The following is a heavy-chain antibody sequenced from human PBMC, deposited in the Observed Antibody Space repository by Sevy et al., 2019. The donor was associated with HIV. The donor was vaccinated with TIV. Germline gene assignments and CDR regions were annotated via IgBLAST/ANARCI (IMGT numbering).Heavy chain of an antibody. Sequence: SETLSLTCTVSGGSISSYYWSWIRQPPGKGLEWIGYIYYSGSTNYNPSLKSRVTISLDTSKNQFSLKLSSVTAADTAVYYCAREYGSGFLDYWGQGTLVTVSS. J-gene: IGHJ4*02. D-gene: IGHD6-19*01. CDR2: IYYSGST. CDR3: AREYGSGFLDY. V-gene: IGHV4-59*01. CDR1: GGSISSYY.